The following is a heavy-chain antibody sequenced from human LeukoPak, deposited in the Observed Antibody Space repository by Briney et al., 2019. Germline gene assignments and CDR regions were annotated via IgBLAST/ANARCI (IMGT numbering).Heavy chain of an antibody. CDR3: AKDRGRYSGYDYADY. Sequence: PGGSLRLSCAASGFTFSSYAMSWVRQAPGKGLEWVSAISGSGGSTYYADSVKGRFTISRDNSKNTLYLQMNSLRAEGTAVYYCAKDRGRYSGYDYADYWGQGTLVTVSS. V-gene: IGHV3-23*01. CDR1: GFTFSSYA. CDR2: ISGSGGST. J-gene: IGHJ4*02. D-gene: IGHD5-12*01.